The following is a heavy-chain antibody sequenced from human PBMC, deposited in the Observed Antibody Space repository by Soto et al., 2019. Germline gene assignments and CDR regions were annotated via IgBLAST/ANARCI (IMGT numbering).Heavy chain of an antibody. J-gene: IGHJ4*02. V-gene: IGHV3-11*01. CDR2: ISSSGSTI. Sequence: QVQLVESGGGLVKPGGSLRLSCAASGFTFSDYYMSWIRQAPGKGLEWVSYISSSGSTIYYADSVKGRFTISRDNAKNSLYLQMNSLRAEDTDVYYCARDDSFGGVIGPLPSVYFGYWGQGTLVTVSS. CDR3: ARDDSFGGVIGPLPSVYFGY. CDR1: GFTFSDYY. D-gene: IGHD3-16*02.